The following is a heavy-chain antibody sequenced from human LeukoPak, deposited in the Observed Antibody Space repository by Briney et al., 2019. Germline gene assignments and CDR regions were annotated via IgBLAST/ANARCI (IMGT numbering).Heavy chain of an antibody. J-gene: IGHJ4*02. CDR2: ISANNGDT. CDR1: GYIFTRYG. Sequence: GASVKVSCKASGYIFTRYGISWVRQAPGQGLEWMGWISANNGDTNSAQKFQDRVTMTTDTSTSTAYMELRSLRSDDTAVYYCARDFFHGHCAGLSCFLLDYWGQGSLVTVSS. D-gene: IGHD2-15*01. CDR3: ARDFFHGHCAGLSCFLLDY. V-gene: IGHV1-18*01.